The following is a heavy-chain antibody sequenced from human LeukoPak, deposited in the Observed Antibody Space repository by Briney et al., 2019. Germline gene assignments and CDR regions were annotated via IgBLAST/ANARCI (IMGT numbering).Heavy chain of an antibody. CDR3: ASARPRIKQEDY. D-gene: IGHD1/OR15-1a*01. CDR2: INHSGST. V-gene: IGHV4-34*01. CDR1: GGSFSGYY. Sequence: PSETLSLTCAVYGGSFSGYYWSWIRQPPGKGLEWIGEINHSGSTNYNPSLKSRVTISVDTSKNQFSLKLSSVTAADTAVYYCASARPRIKQEDYWGQGTLVTVSS. J-gene: IGHJ4*02.